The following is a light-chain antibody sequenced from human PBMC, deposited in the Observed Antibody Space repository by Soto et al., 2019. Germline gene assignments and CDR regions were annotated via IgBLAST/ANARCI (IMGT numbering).Light chain of an antibody. CDR1: QSVSSGY. J-gene: IGKJ1*01. CDR3: QQYGNSPRT. V-gene: IGKV3-20*01. CDR2: GTS. Sequence: EFLLIQTPGTLSLPPWASATVSCRASQSVSSGYLGWYQQKPGQTPRLLIYGTSSRATGIPDRFSGSGSGTDFTLTISRLEPEDFAVYYCQQYGNSPRTFGQGTKVDIK.